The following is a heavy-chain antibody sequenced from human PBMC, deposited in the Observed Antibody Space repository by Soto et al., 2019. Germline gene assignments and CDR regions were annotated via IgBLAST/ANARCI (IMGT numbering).Heavy chain of an antibody. V-gene: IGHV3-30*18. Sequence: QVQLVASGGGVVQPGRSLRLSCAASGFTFSNYGMHWVRQAPGKGLEWVAFILYDGSDKYFADSVKVRFTISRDNSKNTLDLQMNSLRAEDTAVYYCAKDRIVMIRGVMNYYGMDVWGQGTTVTVSS. D-gene: IGHD3-10*01. CDR2: ILYDGSDK. CDR1: GFTFSNYG. J-gene: IGHJ6*02. CDR3: AKDRIVMIRGVMNYYGMDV.